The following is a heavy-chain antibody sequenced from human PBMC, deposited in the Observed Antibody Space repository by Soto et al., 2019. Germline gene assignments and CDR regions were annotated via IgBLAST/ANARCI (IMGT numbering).Heavy chain of an antibody. CDR2: IVVGSNDI. Sequence: ASVKVSCKASGFTFSYSAIQWVRQARGQRLEWIGWIVVGSNDINYAQKFQERVTITRDMSTSTAYMELSSLTSEDTAVYYCARVIREVAGIVPPFFDYCGQGTLVTVSS. CDR3: ARVIREVAGIVPPFFDY. J-gene: IGHJ4*02. D-gene: IGHD6-19*01. CDR1: GFTFSYSA. V-gene: IGHV1-58*02.